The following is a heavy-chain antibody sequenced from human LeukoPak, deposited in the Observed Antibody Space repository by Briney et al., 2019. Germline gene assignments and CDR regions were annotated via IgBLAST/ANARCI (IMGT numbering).Heavy chain of an antibody. V-gene: IGHV1-69*13. D-gene: IGHD4-23*01. Sequence: SVKVSCKASGGTFSTYDISWVRQAPGQGLEWVGGIIPIFSTPNYAQKFQGRVTITADESTSTAYMELSSLRSEDTAVYYCARGWLAETTVATPYNYWGQGTLVTVSS. CDR1: GGTFSTYD. J-gene: IGHJ4*02. CDR3: ARGWLAETTVATPYNY. CDR2: IIPIFSTP.